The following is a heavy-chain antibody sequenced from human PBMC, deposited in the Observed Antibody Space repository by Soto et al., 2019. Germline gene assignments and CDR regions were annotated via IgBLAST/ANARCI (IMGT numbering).Heavy chain of an antibody. D-gene: IGHD2-2*01. J-gene: IGHJ5*02. CDR2: INPNRTNT. Sequence: QVQLMQSGAEGKKPGASVKVSCKASGYTFTTYDINWVRQAPGQGLEWMGWINPNRTNTGYAEECEGRVTITRDISISTAYVELSSLRYDDTAVYYCVSVGFLYHDHVIIATATLGFDHWGQGLLVTVSS. V-gene: IGHV1-8*01. CDR1: GYTFTTYD. CDR3: VSVGFLYHDHVIIATATLGFDH.